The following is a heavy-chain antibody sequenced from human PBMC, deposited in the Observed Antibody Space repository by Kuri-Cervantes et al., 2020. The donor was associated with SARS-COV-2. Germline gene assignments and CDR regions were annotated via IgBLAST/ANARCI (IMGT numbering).Heavy chain of an antibody. Sequence: SETLSLTCTVSGGSMRYFYWSWIRQPPGRGLEWIGYIYYSGDTDYNPSLKSRVTISIDTSKNQLSLKLSSVTAADRAVYYCARHFNDCSNGVCCTYYYYSMDVWGQGTTVTVSS. V-gene: IGHV4-59*01. J-gene: IGHJ6*02. D-gene: IGHD2-8*01. CDR2: IYYSGDT. CDR1: GGSMRYFY. CDR3: ARHFNDCSNGVCCTYYYYSMDV.